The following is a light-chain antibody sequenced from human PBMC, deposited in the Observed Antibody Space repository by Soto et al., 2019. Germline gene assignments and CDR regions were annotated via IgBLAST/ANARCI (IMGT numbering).Light chain of an antibody. CDR3: QQYNNYPRT. J-gene: IGKJ1*01. Sequence: DIQMTQSPSTLSASIGDRVTITCRASESIRTWLAWYQHKPGKAPKFLIYDASSLESGVPSRFSGSGSATEFTLTISNLQPDDFATYFCQQYNNYPRTFGQGTKVEIK. CDR1: ESIRTW. CDR2: DAS. V-gene: IGKV1-5*01.